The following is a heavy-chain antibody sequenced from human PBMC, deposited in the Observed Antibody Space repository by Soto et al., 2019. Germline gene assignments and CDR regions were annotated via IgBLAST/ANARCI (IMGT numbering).Heavy chain of an antibody. D-gene: IGHD3-10*01. CDR3: AREGSGSYSNSGLDY. V-gene: IGHV1-69*08. CDR2: IIPILGIA. J-gene: IGHJ4*02. Sequence: QVQLVQSGAEVKKPGSSVKVSCKASGGTFSSYTISWVRQAPGQGLEWMGRIIPILGIANYAQKFQGRVTITADKSTSTTYMELSSLRSEDTAVYYCAREGSGSYSNSGLDYWGQGTLVTVSS. CDR1: GGTFSSYT.